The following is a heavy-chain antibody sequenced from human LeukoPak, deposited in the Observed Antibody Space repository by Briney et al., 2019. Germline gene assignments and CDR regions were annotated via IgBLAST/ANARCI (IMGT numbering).Heavy chain of an antibody. V-gene: IGHV4-59*01. CDR1: GAYISRYY. Sequence: PSETLSLTCTVSGAYISRYYWSWIRQPPGKGLDWIGYISYSATTNYNPSLMSRVTITVDTSKDQFSLKLSSVTAADTAVYYCARDMRGDFYDTSGLNWFDPWGQGTLVTVSS. J-gene: IGHJ5*02. CDR3: ARDMRGDFYDTSGLNWFDP. CDR2: ISYSATT. D-gene: IGHD3-22*01.